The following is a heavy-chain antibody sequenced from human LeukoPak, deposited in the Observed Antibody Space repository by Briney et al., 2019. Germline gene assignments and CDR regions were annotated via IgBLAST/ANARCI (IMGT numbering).Heavy chain of an antibody. D-gene: IGHD3-22*01. Sequence: PGGSLRHSCAASGFTFSIYWMHWVRQAPGKGLVWVSRINSDGGYTNYADSVKGRFTISRGNAKNTLYLQMTSLRAEDTAVYYCALSETGDGSGYDAFDIWGQGTMVTVSS. CDR3: ALSETGDGSGYDAFDI. CDR1: GFTFSIYW. CDR2: INSDGGYT. V-gene: IGHV3-74*01. J-gene: IGHJ3*02.